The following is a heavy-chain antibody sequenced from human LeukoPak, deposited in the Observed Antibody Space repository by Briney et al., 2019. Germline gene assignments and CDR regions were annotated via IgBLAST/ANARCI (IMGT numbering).Heavy chain of an antibody. CDR1: GGSISSYYYI. CDR2: IYSSAST. CDR3: ARHCGYTSACYYFYA. J-gene: IGHJ4*01. Sequence: SETLSLTCTVSGGSISSYYYIWVWMPPGQGMGLVWIRSIYSSASTYYNSSLKSQVTISVDTSKNQFSLKLTSVTAADTATYYCARHCGYTSACYYFYACGQRCLVTVSS. D-gene: IGHD5-12*01. V-gene: IGHV4-39*01.